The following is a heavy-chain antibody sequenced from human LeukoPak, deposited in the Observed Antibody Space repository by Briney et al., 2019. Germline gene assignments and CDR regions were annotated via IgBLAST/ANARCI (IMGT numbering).Heavy chain of an antibody. V-gene: IGHV3-74*01. Sequence: PGESLRLSCAASGFTFSGYWMHWVRQAPGKGLVWVSRINSDGSTTSYADSVMGRFTISRDNAKNTLYLQMNSLRAEDTAVYYCARVIYSGWQGELSDWGQGTLVTVSS. CDR2: INSDGSTT. D-gene: IGHD6-19*01. J-gene: IGHJ4*02. CDR1: GFTFSGYW. CDR3: ARVIYSGWQGELSD.